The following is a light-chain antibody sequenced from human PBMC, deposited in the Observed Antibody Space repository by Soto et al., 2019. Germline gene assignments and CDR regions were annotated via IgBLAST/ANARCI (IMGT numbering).Light chain of an antibody. J-gene: IGKJ3*01. V-gene: IGKV3-15*01. CDR3: QQYNTWPPT. CDR1: QSVSSSY. CDR2: GAS. Sequence: EIVLTQSPGTLSLSPGERATLSCRASQSVSSSYLAWYQQKPGQAPRLLIYGASTRATGIPARFTGSGSGTEFTLAINSLQSEGFAVYWCQQYNTWPPTFGPGTKVDI.